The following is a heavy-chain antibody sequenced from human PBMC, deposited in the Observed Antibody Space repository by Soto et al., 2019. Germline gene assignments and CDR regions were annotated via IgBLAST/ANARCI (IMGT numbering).Heavy chain of an antibody. J-gene: IGHJ4*02. Sequence: EVQLVESAGGLVQPGGALRLSCASSGFTLSSHWMSWVRQAPGKGLEWVANIKQDGSEKYYVDSVKGRFTISRDNAKNSLYMQMKSLRAEDTAVYYCARDLDSGYEAGVYWGQGPLVTVSS. CDR2: IKQDGSEK. D-gene: IGHD5-12*01. CDR3: ARDLDSGYEAGVY. CDR1: GFTLSSHW. V-gene: IGHV3-7*01.